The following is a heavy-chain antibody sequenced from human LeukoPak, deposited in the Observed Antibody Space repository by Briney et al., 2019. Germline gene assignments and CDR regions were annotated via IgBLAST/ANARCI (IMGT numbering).Heavy chain of an antibody. CDR1: RFNFRTYN. Sequence: GGSLRLSCVGSRFNFRTYNLNWVRQAPGKGLEWVSDISGSSSYTDYADSVKGRFTISKDNANSSVFLQMDSLRAEDTAVYYCARGHNSGYYLKYWGQGTLVTVSS. J-gene: IGHJ4*02. V-gene: IGHV3-21*05. CDR2: ISGSSSYT. CDR3: ARGHNSGYYLKY. D-gene: IGHD3-22*01.